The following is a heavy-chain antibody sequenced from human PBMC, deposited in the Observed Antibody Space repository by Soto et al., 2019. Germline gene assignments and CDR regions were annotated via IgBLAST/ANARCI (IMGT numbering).Heavy chain of an antibody. V-gene: IGHV1-18*01. D-gene: IGHD3-22*01. Sequence: QVQLVQSGAEVKKPGASVKVSCKASGYTFTSYGISWVRQAPGQGLEWMGWISAYNGNTNYAQKLQGRVTMTTDTSTSTAYMELRSLRSDDTAVYYCASSSHSGYHRYCYYGMDVWGQGTTVTVSS. CDR3: ASSSHSGYHRYCYYGMDV. CDR2: ISAYNGNT. J-gene: IGHJ6*02. CDR1: GYTFTSYG.